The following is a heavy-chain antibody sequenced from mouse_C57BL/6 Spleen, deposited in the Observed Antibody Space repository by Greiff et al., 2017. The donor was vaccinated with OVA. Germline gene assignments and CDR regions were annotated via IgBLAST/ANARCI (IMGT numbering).Heavy chain of an antibody. D-gene: IGHD2-12*01. CDR3: ARRMGPNSPYYAMDY. V-gene: IGHV1-18*01. CDR2: INPNNGGT. Sequence: VQLQQSGPELVKPGASVKIPCKASGYTFTDYNMDWVKQSHGKSLEWIGDINPNNGGTIYNQKFKGKATLTVDKSSSTAYMELRSLTSEDTAVYYCARRMGPNSPYYAMDYWGQGTSVTVSS. J-gene: IGHJ4*01. CDR1: GYTFTDYN.